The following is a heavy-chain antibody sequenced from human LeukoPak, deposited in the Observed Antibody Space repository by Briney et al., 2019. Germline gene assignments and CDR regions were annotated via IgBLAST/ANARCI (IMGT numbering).Heavy chain of an antibody. D-gene: IGHD6-13*01. J-gene: IGHJ4*02. CDR1: GFTFSSYG. Sequence: PGGSLRLSCAASGFTFSSYGMHWVRQAPGKGLEWVAVIWYDGSNKYYADSVKGRLTISRDNSKNTLYLQMNSLRAEDTAVYYCARDGQQLVFSAFDYWGQGTLVTVSS. CDR2: IWYDGSNK. CDR3: ARDGQQLVFSAFDY. V-gene: IGHV3-33*01.